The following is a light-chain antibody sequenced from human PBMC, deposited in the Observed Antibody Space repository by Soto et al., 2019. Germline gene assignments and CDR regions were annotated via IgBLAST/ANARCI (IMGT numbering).Light chain of an antibody. Sequence: EIVLTQSPGTLSLSPGERATLSCRASQSVSSSYLAWYQQKAGQAPRLLIYGASSRATGIPDRFSSSGSGTYFTLIISRLEPEDFSVYYCQQYGNSPSITFGQGTRLEIK. J-gene: IGKJ5*01. V-gene: IGKV3-20*01. CDR3: QQYGNSPSIT. CDR1: QSVSSSY. CDR2: GAS.